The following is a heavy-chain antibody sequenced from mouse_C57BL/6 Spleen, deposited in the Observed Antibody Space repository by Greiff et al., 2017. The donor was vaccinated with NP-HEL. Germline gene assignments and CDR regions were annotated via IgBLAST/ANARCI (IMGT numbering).Heavy chain of an antibody. CDR3: ARWGDYDYFDY. V-gene: IGHV1-22*01. D-gene: IGHD2-4*01. CDR2: INPNNGGT. J-gene: IGHJ2*01. CDR1: GYTFTDYN. Sequence: VQLQQSGPELVKPGASVKMSCKASGYTFTDYNMHWVKQSHGKILEWIGYINPNNGGTSYNQKFKGKATLTVNKSSSTAYMELRSLTSEDSAVYYCARWGDYDYFDYWGQGTTLTVSS.